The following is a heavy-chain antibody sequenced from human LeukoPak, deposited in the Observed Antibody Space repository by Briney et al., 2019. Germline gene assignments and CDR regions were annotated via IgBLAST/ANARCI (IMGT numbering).Heavy chain of an antibody. CDR2: ISSSSSYV. V-gene: IGHV3-21*01. D-gene: IGHD6-13*01. Sequence: NPGGSLRLSCAASGFTFSSYSMNWVRQAPGKGLEWVSSISSSSSYVYYADSVKGRFTISRDNAKNSLYLQMNSLRAEDTAVYYCARSLRRGIAAGDDYWGQGTLVTVSS. J-gene: IGHJ4*02. CDR1: GFTFSSYS. CDR3: ARSLRRGIAAGDDY.